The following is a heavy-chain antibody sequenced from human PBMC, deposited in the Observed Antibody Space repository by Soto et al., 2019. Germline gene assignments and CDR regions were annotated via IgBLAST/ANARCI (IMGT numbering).Heavy chain of an antibody. V-gene: IGHV1-8*01. J-gene: IGHJ6*03. D-gene: IGHD6-13*01. CDR1: GYTFTSYD. CDR2: MNPNSGNT. Sequence: QVQLVQSGAEVKKPGASVKVSCKASGYTFTSYDINWVRQATGQGLEWRGWMNPNSGNTGYAQKFQGRVTMTRNTSRSTSYMELSSLRSEDTAVYYCARGPGSWYYYYMDVWGKGTTVTVSS. CDR3: ARGPGSWYYYYMDV.